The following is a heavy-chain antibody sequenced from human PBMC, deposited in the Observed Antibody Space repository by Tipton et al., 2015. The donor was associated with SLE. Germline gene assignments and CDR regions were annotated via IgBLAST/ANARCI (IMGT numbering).Heavy chain of an antibody. CDR1: ADSFTHYH. V-gene: IGHV4-59*08. Sequence: PGLVKPSETLSLTCTVSADSFTHYHWSWIRQSPGKGLEWIGNVYKNYNPSLESRVTISVDTSRNLFSLNLSSVTAADTAVYYCARLTPWGYDYWGPGMLVTVSS. CDR3: ARLTPWGYDY. D-gene: IGHD7-27*01. CDR2: VYK. J-gene: IGHJ4*02.